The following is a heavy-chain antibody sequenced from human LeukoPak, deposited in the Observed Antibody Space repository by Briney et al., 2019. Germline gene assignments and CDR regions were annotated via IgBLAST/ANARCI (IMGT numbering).Heavy chain of an antibody. CDR1: GGPISSSYW. J-gene: IGHJ4*02. V-gene: IGHV4-4*02. Sequence: SETLSLTCAVSGGPISSSYWWSWIRQPPGKGLEWIGEIYHSGSTNYNLSLKSRVTISVDKSKNQFSLKLTSVTAADTAVYYCARRPFLYCSGGSCHVPYYFDYWGQGTLVTVSS. CDR3: ARRPFLYCSGGSCHVPYYFDY. CDR2: IYHSGST. D-gene: IGHD2-15*01.